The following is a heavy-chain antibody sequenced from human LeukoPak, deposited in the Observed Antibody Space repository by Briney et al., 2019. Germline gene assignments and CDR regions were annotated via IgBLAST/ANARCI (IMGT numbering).Heavy chain of an antibody. CDR2: IRYDGSNK. CDR1: GFTFSSYG. Sequence: GGSLRLSCAASGFTFSSYGMHWVRQAPGKGLEWVAFIRYDGSNKYYADSVKGRFIISRDNSKNTLYLQMNSLRAEDTAVYYCAKDDYYDSSGYYWSEAFDVWGQGTMVTVSS. V-gene: IGHV3-30*02. D-gene: IGHD3-22*01. CDR3: AKDDYYDSSGYYWSEAFDV. J-gene: IGHJ3*01.